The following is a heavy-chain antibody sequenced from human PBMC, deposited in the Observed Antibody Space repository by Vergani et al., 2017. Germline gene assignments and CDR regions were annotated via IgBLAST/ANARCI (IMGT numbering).Heavy chain of an antibody. Sequence: QVQLQQSGPGLVKPSQTLSLTCAISGDSVSSNSAAWNWIRQSPSRGLEWLGRTYYRSKWYNDYAVTVKSRITINPDTSKNQFSLQLNSVTPEDTAVYYCARGRELLWFGELSPHVCYGMDVWGQGTTVTVSS. V-gene: IGHV6-1*01. CDR2: TYYRSKWYN. J-gene: IGHJ6*02. D-gene: IGHD3-10*01. CDR1: GDSVSSNSAA. CDR3: ARGRELLWFGELSPHVCYGMDV.